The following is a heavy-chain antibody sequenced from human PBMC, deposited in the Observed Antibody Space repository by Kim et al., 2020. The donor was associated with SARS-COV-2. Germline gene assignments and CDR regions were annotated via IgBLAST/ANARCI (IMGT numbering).Heavy chain of an antibody. D-gene: IGHD3-16*01. Sequence: SETLSLTCTVSGGSISNSDYYWGWIRQPPGKGLEWIGTIFYSGTTYYNPSLNSRVTISVDTSTSQLSLNVMSVTAADTAVYYCARQRLIPSTTTNWFDTWGQGTLVTVSS. CDR2: IFYSGTT. V-gene: IGHV4-39*01. CDR1: GGSISNSDYY. CDR3: ARQRLIPSTTTNWFDT. J-gene: IGHJ5*02.